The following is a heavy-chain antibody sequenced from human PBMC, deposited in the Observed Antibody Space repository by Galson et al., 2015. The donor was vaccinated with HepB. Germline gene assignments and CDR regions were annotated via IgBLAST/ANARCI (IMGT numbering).Heavy chain of an antibody. CDR1: GFTFSSYG. CDR2: IWYDGSNK. CDR3: ARDLSHCSGGSCPFDY. J-gene: IGHJ4*02. V-gene: IGHV3-33*01. D-gene: IGHD2-15*01. Sequence: LRLSCAASGFTFSSYGMHWVRQAPGKGLEWVAVIWYDGSNKYYADSVKGRFTISRDNSKNTLYLQMNSLRAEDTAVYYCARDLSHCSGGSCPFDYWGQGTLVTVSS.